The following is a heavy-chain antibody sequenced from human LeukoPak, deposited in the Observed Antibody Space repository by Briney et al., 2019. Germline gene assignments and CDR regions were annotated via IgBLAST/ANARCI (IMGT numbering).Heavy chain of an antibody. J-gene: IGHJ5*02. CDR3: ARHVVVVPGRGFRHNWFDP. V-gene: IGHV4-39*01. Sequence: SETLSLTCTVSGDSISSSSYYWVWLRQPPGKGLEWIATIYYSGSTYYNPSLKSRVTISVDASKRQFSLKVTSVTAADTAVYYCARHVVVVPGRGFRHNWFDPWGQGTLVTVSS. CDR2: IYYSGST. CDR1: GDSISSSSYY. D-gene: IGHD2-2*01.